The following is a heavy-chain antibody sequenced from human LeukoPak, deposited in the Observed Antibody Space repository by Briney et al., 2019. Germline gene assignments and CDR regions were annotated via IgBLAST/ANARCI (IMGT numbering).Heavy chain of an antibody. D-gene: IGHD2-2*01. CDR3: ARDPYCSSTSYYPFFDY. CDR1: GYTFTGYY. CDR2: INPNSGGT. Sequence: ASVKVSCKASGYTFTGYYMHWVRQAPGQGLEWMGWINPNSGGTNYAQKFQGRVTMTRDTSISTAYMELSRLRSDDTAVYYCARDPYCSSTSYYPFFDYWGQGTLVTVSS. V-gene: IGHV1-2*02. J-gene: IGHJ4*02.